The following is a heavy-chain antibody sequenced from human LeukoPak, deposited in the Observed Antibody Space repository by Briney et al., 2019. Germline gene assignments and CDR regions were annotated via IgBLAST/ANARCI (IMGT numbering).Heavy chain of an antibody. CDR2: ITSGRSYI. J-gene: IGHJ4*02. CDR1: GFTFTSYT. CDR3: AKTYGHFDD. D-gene: IGHD4-17*01. V-gene: IGHV3-21*01. Sequence: GSLRLSCAASGFTFTSYTMNWVRQAPGKGLEWVSSITSGRSYIYYGDSVKGRFTISRDNAKNSLYLQMTSLRVEDTAVYYCAKTYGHFDDWGQGTLVTVSS.